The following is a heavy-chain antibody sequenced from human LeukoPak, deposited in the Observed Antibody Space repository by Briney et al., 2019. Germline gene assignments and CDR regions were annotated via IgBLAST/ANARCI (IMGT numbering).Heavy chain of an antibody. CDR3: AKATGYTSSSGSVLDY. Sequence: PGGSLRLSCAASGFTFSSSVMSWVRQAPGKGLEWVSAISGSGGGTYYADSVKGRFTISRDNSKDTLYLQVNSLRAEDTALYYCAKATGYTSSSGSVLDYWGQGTLVTVSS. CDR1: GFTFSSSV. CDR2: ISGSGGGT. V-gene: IGHV3-23*01. D-gene: IGHD6-6*01. J-gene: IGHJ4*02.